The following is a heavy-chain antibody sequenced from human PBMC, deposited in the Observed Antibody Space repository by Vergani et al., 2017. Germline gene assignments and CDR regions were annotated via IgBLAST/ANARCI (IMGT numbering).Heavy chain of an antibody. CDR3: AKDDGGGYDFFHFDY. CDR1: GFTFDDYA. CDR2: ISWNSGSI. D-gene: IGHD5-12*01. J-gene: IGHJ4*02. Sequence: EVQLVESGGGLVQPGRSLRLSCAASGFTFDDYAMHWVRQAPGKGLERVSGISWNSGSIGYADSVKGRFTISRDNAKNSLYLQMNSLRAEDTALYYCAKDDGGGYDFFHFDYWGQGTLVTVSS. V-gene: IGHV3-9*01.